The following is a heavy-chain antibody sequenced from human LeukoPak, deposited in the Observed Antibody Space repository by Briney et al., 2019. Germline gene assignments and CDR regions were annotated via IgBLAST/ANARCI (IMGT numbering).Heavy chain of an antibody. CDR2: ISYSGST. D-gene: IGHD3-22*01. Sequence: PSETLSLTCTVSGGSISSYYWSWIRQPPGNGLDWIGYISYSGSTNYNPSLKSRVTISIDTSKNQFSLKLSSVTAADTALYYCARSAYYYDVDIWGQGTMVTVSS. J-gene: IGHJ3*02. CDR3: ARSAYYYDVDI. CDR1: GGSISSYY. V-gene: IGHV4-59*08.